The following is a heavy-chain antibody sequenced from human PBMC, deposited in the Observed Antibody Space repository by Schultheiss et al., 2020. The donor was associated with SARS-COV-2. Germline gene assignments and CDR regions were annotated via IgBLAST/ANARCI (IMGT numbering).Heavy chain of an antibody. J-gene: IGHJ4*02. CDR3: ARAVWFDY. V-gene: IGHV3-23*01. D-gene: IGHD2-21*01. Sequence: GGSLRLSCAASGFTFSSYWMSWVRQAPGKGLEWVSAISGSGGSTYYADSVKGRFTISRDNAKNSLYLQMNSLRAEDTAVYYCARAVWFDYWGQGTLVTVSS. CDR2: ISGSGGST. CDR1: GFTFSSYW.